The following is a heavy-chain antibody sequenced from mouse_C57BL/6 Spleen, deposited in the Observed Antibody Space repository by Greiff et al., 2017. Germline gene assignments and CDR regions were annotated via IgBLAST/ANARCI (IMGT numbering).Heavy chain of an antibody. CDR2: INPYNGGT. V-gene: IGHV1-19*01. J-gene: IGHJ4*01. Sequence: VQLQQSGPVLVKPGASVKMSCKASGYTFTDYYMNWVKQSHGKSLEWIGVINPYNGGTSYNQKFKGKATLTVDKSSSTAYMELNSLTSEDSAVYYCAREDYDDGDYAMDYWGQGTSVTVSS. CDR3: AREDYDDGDYAMDY. CDR1: GYTFTDYY. D-gene: IGHD2-4*01.